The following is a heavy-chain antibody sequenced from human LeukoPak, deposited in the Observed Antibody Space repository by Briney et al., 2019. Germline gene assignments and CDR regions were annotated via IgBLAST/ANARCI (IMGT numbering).Heavy chain of an antibody. V-gene: IGHV4-39*07. CDR2: IYHSGST. D-gene: IGHD1-26*01. CDR3: ARSRRYSGSYGVNFDY. CDR1: GGSISSSSYY. Sequence: SGTLSLTCTVSGGSISSSSYYWGWIRQPPGKGLEWIGSIYHSGSTYYNPSLKSRVTISVDTSKNQFSLKLSSVTAADTAVYYCARSRRYSGSYGVNFDYWGQGTLVTVSS. J-gene: IGHJ4*02.